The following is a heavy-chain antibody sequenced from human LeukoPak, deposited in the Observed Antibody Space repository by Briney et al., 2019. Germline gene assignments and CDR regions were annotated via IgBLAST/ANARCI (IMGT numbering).Heavy chain of an antibody. CDR1: GFTFSSYS. V-gene: IGHV3-48*02. CDR3: ARDPHYDFWSGYPSFFDY. Sequence: GGSLRLSCAASGFTFSSYSMNWVRQAPGKGLEWVSYISSSSTIYYADSVKGRFTISRDNAKNSLYLQMNSLRDEDTAVYYCARDPHYDFWSGYPSFFDYWGQGTLVTVSS. CDR2: ISSSSTI. J-gene: IGHJ4*02. D-gene: IGHD3-3*01.